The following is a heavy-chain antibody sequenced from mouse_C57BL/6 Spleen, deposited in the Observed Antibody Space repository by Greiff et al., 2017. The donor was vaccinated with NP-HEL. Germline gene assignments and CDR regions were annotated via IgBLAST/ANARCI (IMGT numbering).Heavy chain of an antibody. J-gene: IGHJ2*01. CDR3: ARSGTELSPYSLDY. Sequence: VQLQQSGPVLVKPGASVKMSCTASGYTFTDYYMNWVKQSHEKSLEWIGVINPYNGGTNYTQKFKGKATLTVDKSSSTAYMELNSLTSEDSAVYYCARSGTELSPYSLDYWGQGTTLTVSS. CDR1: GYTFTDYY. V-gene: IGHV1-19*01. D-gene: IGHD3-2*02. CDR2: INPYNGGT.